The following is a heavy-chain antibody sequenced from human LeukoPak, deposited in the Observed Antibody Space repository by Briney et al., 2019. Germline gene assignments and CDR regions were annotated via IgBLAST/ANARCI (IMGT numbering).Heavy chain of an antibody. CDR2: IIPIFGTA. Sequence: SVKVSCKTSGYTFGGYYIQWVRQAPGQGLEWMGGIIPIFGTANYAQKFQGRVTITADESTSTAYMELSSLRSEDTAVYYCARGSYYDILTGYTTWGQGTLVTVSS. CDR3: ARGSYYDILTGYTT. V-gene: IGHV1-69*13. D-gene: IGHD3-9*01. CDR1: GYTFGGYY. J-gene: IGHJ4*02.